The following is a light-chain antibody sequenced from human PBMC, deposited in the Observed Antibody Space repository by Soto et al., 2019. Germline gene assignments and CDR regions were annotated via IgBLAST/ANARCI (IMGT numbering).Light chain of an antibody. Sequence: EIVMTQSPATLSGSPGERATLSCRASQSVNSHLAWYHQKPGQAPRLLIYGASTRATGIPDRFSGSGSGTEFTLTISSLQSEDFAVYYCQQYNNWPRTFGQGTKVEIK. CDR1: QSVNSH. CDR3: QQYNNWPRT. J-gene: IGKJ1*01. CDR2: GAS. V-gene: IGKV3-15*01.